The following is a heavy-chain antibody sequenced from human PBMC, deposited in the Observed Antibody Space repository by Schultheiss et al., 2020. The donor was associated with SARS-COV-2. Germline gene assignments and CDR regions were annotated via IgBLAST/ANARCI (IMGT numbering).Heavy chain of an antibody. J-gene: IGHJ6*03. D-gene: IGHD3-9*01. CDR1: GYSISSGDYY. Sequence: SQTLSLTCAVSGYSISSGDYYWSWIRQPPGKGLEWIGEINHSGSTNYNPSLKSRVTISVDKSKNQFSLRLSSVTAADTAVYYCAAISNYYYYYLDIWGKGTTVTVSS. CDR3: AAISNYYYYYLDI. CDR2: INHSGST. V-gene: IGHV4-30-2*02.